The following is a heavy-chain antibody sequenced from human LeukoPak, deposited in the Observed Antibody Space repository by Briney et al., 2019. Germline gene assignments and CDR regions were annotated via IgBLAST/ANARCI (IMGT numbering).Heavy chain of an antibody. CDR3: TKGVLGRTQSVSAGFDY. J-gene: IGHJ4*02. D-gene: IGHD7-27*01. CDR1: GFTFSNYG. Sequence: GGSLRLSCAASGFTFSNYGMHWVRQAPGKGVEWVAVISYDGSNKYYADCVKGRFTISRDNSKNTLYLQMNSLRAEDTAVYYCTKGVLGRTQSVSAGFDYWGQGTLVTVSS. CDR2: ISYDGSNK. V-gene: IGHV3-30*18.